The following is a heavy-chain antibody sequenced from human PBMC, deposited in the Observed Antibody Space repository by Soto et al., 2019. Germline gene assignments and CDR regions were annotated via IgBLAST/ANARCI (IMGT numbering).Heavy chain of an antibody. CDR2: IIPIFGTA. Sequence: QVQLVQSGAEVKKPGSSVKVSCKASGGTFSSYAISWVRQAPGQGLEWMGGIIPIFGTANYSQKFQGRVTITADESTSTAYMELSSLRSEDTAVYYCARELPDAFGVFITTYYFDYWGQGTLVTVSS. D-gene: IGHD3-3*01. J-gene: IGHJ4*02. V-gene: IGHV1-69*01. CDR1: GGTFSSYA. CDR3: ARELPDAFGVFITTYYFDY.